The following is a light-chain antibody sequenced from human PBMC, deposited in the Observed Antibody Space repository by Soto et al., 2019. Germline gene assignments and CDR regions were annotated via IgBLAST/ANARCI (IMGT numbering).Light chain of an antibody. V-gene: IGKV3-15*01. J-gene: IGKJ5*01. CDR2: GAS. CDR1: DVVCSN. Sequence: EMAMPQSPATQSVSPGERADLSCRASDVVCSNLDWYHQKPGQAPRLLIYGASTRATGIPGRFSGSGFGTEFTLTISGLKPEDLAVYYCQQYNDWPAITFGQGTRLEIK. CDR3: QQYNDWPAIT.